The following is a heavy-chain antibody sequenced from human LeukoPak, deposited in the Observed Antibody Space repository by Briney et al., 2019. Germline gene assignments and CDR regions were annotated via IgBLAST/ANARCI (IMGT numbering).Heavy chain of an antibody. D-gene: IGHD7-27*01. Sequence: SETLSLTCAVSGYSISSGYYWGWIRQPPGKVLEWIGSIYHSGSTYYTPSLKSRVTISVDTSKNQLSLRLSSLTAADTAVYYCARPNPLGTLDSWGEGTLVTVSS. CDR1: GYSISSGYY. J-gene: IGHJ4*02. CDR2: IYHSGST. CDR3: ARPNPLGTLDS. V-gene: IGHV4-38-2*01.